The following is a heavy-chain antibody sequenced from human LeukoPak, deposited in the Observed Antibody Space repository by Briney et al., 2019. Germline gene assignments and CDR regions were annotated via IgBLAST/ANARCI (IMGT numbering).Heavy chain of an antibody. V-gene: IGHV1-2*02. Sequence: ASVKVSCKASGYTFTGYYMHWVRQAPGQGREWMGWINPNSGGTNYAQKFQGRVTMTRDTSISTAYMELSRLRSVDTAVYYCARGGMYSSSWYEYYFDYWGQGTLVTVSS. D-gene: IGHD6-13*01. CDR3: ARGGMYSSSWYEYYFDY. J-gene: IGHJ4*02. CDR1: GYTFTGYY. CDR2: INPNSGGT.